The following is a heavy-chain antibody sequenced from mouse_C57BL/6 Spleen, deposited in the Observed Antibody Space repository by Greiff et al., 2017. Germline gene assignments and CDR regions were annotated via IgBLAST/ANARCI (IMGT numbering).Heavy chain of an antibody. J-gene: IGHJ2*01. Sequence: QVQLKQSGAELMKPGASVKLSCKATGYTFTGYWIEWVKQRPGHGLEWIGEILPGSGGTSYNQKFKGKATLTVDKSSSTAYMELRSLTSEDSAVYYCASNYYGYYFDYWGQGTTLTVSS. CDR1: GYTFTGYW. CDR2: ILPGSGGT. D-gene: IGHD1-1*01. V-gene: IGHV1-9*01. CDR3: ASNYYGYYFDY.